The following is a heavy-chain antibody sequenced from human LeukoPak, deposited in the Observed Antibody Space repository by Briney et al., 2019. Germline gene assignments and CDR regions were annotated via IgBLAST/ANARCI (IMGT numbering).Heavy chain of an antibody. CDR1: GGSISSSSYY. CDR2: INHSGST. Sequence: SETLSLTCTVSGGSISSSSYYWSWIRQPPGTGLEWIGEINHSGSTNYNPSLKSRVTISVDTSKNQFSLKLSSVTAADTAVYYCARLLSGSDYLFDYWGQGTLVTVSS. CDR3: ARLLSGSDYLFDY. V-gene: IGHV4-39*01. D-gene: IGHD2-21*02. J-gene: IGHJ4*02.